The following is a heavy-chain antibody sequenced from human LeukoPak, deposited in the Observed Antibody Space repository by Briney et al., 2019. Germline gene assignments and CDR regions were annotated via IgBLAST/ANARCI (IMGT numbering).Heavy chain of an antibody. CDR1: GGSISSSSYY. Sequence: SETLSLTCTVSGGSISSSSYYWGWIRQPPGKGLEWIGSIYYSGSTYYNPSLKSRVTISVDTSKNQFSLKLSSVTAADTAVYYCATPAGAGVPKSYYYYMDVWGKGTTVTVSS. CDR2: IYYSGST. V-gene: IGHV4-39*01. J-gene: IGHJ6*03. CDR3: ATPAGAGVPKSYYYYMDV. D-gene: IGHD1-26*01.